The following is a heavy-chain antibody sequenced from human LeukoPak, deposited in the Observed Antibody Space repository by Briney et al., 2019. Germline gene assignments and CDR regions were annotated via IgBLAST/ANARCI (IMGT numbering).Heavy chain of an antibody. D-gene: IGHD2-2*02. CDR2: IIPFFGTA. CDR1: GGTFSSYV. V-gene: IGHV1-69*06. Sequence: SVKVSCKASGGTFSSYVISWVRQAPGQGLEWMGGIIPFFGTANYVQKFQGRVTITLDKSLRTAYMALSSLSYEDRAVDYCATARGRNMVVVPAAIYHLDYWGQGTLVTVSS. CDR3: ATARGRNMVVVPAAIYHLDY. J-gene: IGHJ4*02.